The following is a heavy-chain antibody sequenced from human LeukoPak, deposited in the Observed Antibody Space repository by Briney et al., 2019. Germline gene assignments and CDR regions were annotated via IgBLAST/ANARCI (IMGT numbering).Heavy chain of an antibody. Sequence: GGSLRLSCVASGFTFSNYWMSWVRQAPGKGLEWVVNIKQDGSEKYYVDSGKGRFTISRDNAKNSLYLQMNSLRAEDTAVYYCARGAPRVKYYYYYMDVWGKGTTVTISS. CDR2: IKQDGSEK. V-gene: IGHV3-7*01. CDR3: ARGAPRVKYYYYYMDV. D-gene: IGHD3-10*01. J-gene: IGHJ6*03. CDR1: GFTFSNYW.